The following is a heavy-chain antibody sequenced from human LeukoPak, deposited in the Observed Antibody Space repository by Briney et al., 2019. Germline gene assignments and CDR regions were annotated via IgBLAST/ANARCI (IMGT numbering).Heavy chain of an antibody. CDR1: GGSFSGYY. CDR2: INHSGST. V-gene: IGHV4-34*01. D-gene: IGHD3-10*01. J-gene: IGHJ2*01. Sequence: SETLSLTCAVYGGSFSGYYWSWIRQPPGKGLEWIGEINHSGSTNYNPSLKSRVTISVDTSKNQFSLKLSSVTAADTAVYYCARRRVTMVRGVIRAWYFDLCGRGTLVTVSS. CDR3: ARRRVTMVRGVIRAWYFDL.